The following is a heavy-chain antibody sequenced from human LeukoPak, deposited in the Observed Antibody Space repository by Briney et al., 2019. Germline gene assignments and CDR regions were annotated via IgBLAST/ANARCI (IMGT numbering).Heavy chain of an antibody. CDR2: INHSGST. D-gene: IGHD2-15*01. CDR1: GGSFSGYY. Sequence: SETLSLTCAVYGGSFSGYYWSWIRQPPGKGLEWIGEINHSGSTNYNPSLKSRVTISVDTSKNQFSLKLSSVTAADTAVYYCATSSLGYCSGGSCANWFDPWGQGTLVTASS. CDR3: ATSSLGYCSGGSCANWFDP. V-gene: IGHV4-34*01. J-gene: IGHJ5*02.